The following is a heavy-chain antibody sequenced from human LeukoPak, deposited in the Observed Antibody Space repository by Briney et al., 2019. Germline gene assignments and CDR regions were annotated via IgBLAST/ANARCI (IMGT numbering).Heavy chain of an antibody. J-gene: IGHJ5*02. V-gene: IGHV4-39*06. CDR1: GGYIITSGHY. Sequence: SETLSLTCTVSGGYIITSGHYWGWIRQPPGKGLEWIGSIYYTGVTSTNPFFRSRMSISVDTSKNQFPLNLTSVIAADAAVYYCARERSSSGGHNWFDPWGQGTLVTVSS. CDR3: ARERSSSGGHNWFDP. CDR2: IYYTGVT. D-gene: IGHD4-23*01.